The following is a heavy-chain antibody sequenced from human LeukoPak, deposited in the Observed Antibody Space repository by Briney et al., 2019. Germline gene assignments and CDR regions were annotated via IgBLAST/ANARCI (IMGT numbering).Heavy chain of an antibody. V-gene: IGHV3-33*01. J-gene: IGHJ4*02. Sequence: GRSLRLSCAASGFTFSSYGMHWVRQAPGKGLEWVAVIWYDGSNKYYADSVKGRLTISRDNSKNTLYLQMNSLRAEDTAVYYCAREAYGSGSPYFDYWGQGTLVTVSS. CDR1: GFTFSSYG. CDR2: IWYDGSNK. D-gene: IGHD3-10*01. CDR3: AREAYGSGSPYFDY.